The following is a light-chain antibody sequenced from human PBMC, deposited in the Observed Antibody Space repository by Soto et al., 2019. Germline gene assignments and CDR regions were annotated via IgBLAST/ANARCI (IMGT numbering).Light chain of an antibody. Sequence: DIQMTQSPSTLPASVGDRVTITCRASQTIDDWLAWYQQKPGKVPKLLIYKVSSSESGVPSRFSGSGSGTEFTLTISSLQPDDFATYYCQQYYLYWTFGQGTKVEIK. CDR3: QQYYLYWT. J-gene: IGKJ1*01. CDR1: QTIDDW. CDR2: KVS. V-gene: IGKV1-5*03.